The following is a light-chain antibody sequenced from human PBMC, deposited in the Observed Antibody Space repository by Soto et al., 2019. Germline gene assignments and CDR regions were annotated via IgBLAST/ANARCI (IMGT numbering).Light chain of an antibody. CDR3: HQYDSPPLT. V-gene: IGKV3-20*01. CDR2: GAS. J-gene: IGKJ4*01. CDR1: QSVSSSY. Sequence: EIVLTQSPGTLSLSPGERATLSCRASQSVSSSYLAWYQQKPGQAPRLLIYGASSRATGIPDRFSGGGSRTDFAHTISRLEPEDFAVYYCHQYDSPPLTFGGGTTVEIK.